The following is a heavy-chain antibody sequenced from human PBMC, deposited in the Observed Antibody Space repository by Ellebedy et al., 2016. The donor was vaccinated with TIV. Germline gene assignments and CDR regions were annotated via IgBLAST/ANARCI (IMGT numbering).Heavy chain of an antibody. Sequence: ASVKVSCXASGYTFTSYGITWVRQAPGQGLEWMGWISGYNGNSKYAQKFQGRVTMATDTSTRTAYMELKSLRSDDTAVYYCARSTWYSQTESNFDYWGQGTLVTVSS. CDR2: ISGYNGNS. J-gene: IGHJ4*02. D-gene: IGHD6-13*01. CDR3: ARSTWYSQTESNFDY. V-gene: IGHV1-18*01. CDR1: GYTFTSYG.